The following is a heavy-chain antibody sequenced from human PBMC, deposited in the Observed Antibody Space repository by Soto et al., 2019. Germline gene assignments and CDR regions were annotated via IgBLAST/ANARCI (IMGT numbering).Heavy chain of an antibody. CDR1: GGSISSSSYY. V-gene: IGHV4-39*01. D-gene: IGHD1-26*01. J-gene: IGHJ4*02. CDR3: ARLEGSYLDFDY. Sequence: PSETLSLTCTVSGGSISSSSYYWGWIRQPPGKGLEWIGSIYYSGSTYYNPSLKSRVTISVDTSKNQFSLKLSSVTAADTAVYYCARLEGSYLDFDYWGQETLFTV. CDR2: IYYSGST.